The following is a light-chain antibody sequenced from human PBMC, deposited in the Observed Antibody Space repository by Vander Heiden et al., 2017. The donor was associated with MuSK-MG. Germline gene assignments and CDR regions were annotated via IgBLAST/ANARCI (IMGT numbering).Light chain of an antibody. CDR1: QFISRW. Sequence: DIQMTQSPSTLSASVGDRVTITCRASQFISRWLAWYQQKPGKATKLLIYKSSTLETGVPSRFSASSLGTEFTLTVSGLHPDDSATYYCQPYNDYQYLSFGGGTKVEI. V-gene: IGKV1-5*03. J-gene: IGKJ4*01. CDR3: QPYNDYQYLS. CDR2: KSS.